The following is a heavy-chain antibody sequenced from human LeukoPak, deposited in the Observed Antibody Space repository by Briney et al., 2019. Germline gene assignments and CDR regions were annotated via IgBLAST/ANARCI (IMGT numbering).Heavy chain of an antibody. V-gene: IGHV4-59*08. CDR1: GGPISNYY. Sequence: PSETLSLTCTVSGGPISNYYWGWIRQPPGKGLECIGYFHYSVSTNYNPSLKSRVTISVDTSKNQFSLKLTSVTAADTAVYYCARLGQPNAFDIWGQGTMVTVSS. J-gene: IGHJ3*02. CDR2: FHYSVST. CDR3: ARLGQPNAFDI. D-gene: IGHD3-16*01.